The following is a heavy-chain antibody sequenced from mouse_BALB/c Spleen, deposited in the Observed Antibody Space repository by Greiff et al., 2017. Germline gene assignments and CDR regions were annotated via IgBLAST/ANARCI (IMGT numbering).Heavy chain of an antibody. Sequence: EVKLQESGPSLVKPSQTLSLTCSVTGDSITSGYWNWIRKFPGNKLEYMGYISYSGSTYYNPSLKSRISITRDTSKNQYYLQLNSVTTEDTATYYCARYYGNLGYYAMDYWGQGTSVTVSS. V-gene: IGHV3-8*02. CDR1: GDSITSGY. J-gene: IGHJ4*01. CDR2: ISYSGST. D-gene: IGHD2-1*01. CDR3: ARYYGNLGYYAMDY.